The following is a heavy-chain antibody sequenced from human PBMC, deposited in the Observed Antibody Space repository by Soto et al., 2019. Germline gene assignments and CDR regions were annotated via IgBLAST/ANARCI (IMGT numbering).Heavy chain of an antibody. CDR1: GFTFSSYG. D-gene: IGHD2-8*01. CDR3: ARGGIVLMVYAEANDAFDI. V-gene: IGHV3-33*08. CDR2: IWYDGSNK. J-gene: IGHJ3*02. Sequence: GGSLRLSCAASGFTFSSYGMSWVRQAPGKGLEWVAVIWYDGSNKYYADSVKGRFTISRDNSKNTLYLQMNSLRAEDTAVYYCARGGIVLMVYAEANDAFDIWGQGTMVTVSS.